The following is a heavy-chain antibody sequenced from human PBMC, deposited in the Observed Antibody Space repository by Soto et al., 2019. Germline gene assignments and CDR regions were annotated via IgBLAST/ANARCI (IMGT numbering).Heavy chain of an antibody. D-gene: IGHD2-8*02. CDR3: ARDKITGLFDY. CDR1: GGSFSGYY. J-gene: IGHJ4*02. V-gene: IGHV4-34*01. CDR2: INHSGST. Sequence: QVQLQQWGAGLLKPSETLSLTCAVYGGSFSGYYWTWIRQPPGTGLEWIGEINHSGSTNYNPSLKSRVTSSVDTSKNQSSLKLTAVNAADAAVYYCARDKITGLFDYWGQGTLVTVSS.